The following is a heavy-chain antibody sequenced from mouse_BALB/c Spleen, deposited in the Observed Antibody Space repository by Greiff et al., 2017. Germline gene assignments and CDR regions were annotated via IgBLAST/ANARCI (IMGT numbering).Heavy chain of an antibody. V-gene: IGHV2-9*02. Sequence: QVQLKQSGPGLVAPSQSLSITCTVSGFSLTSYGVHWVRQPPGKGLEWLGVIWAGGSTNYNSALMSRLSISKDNSKSQVFLKMNSLQTDDTAMYYCARDPLYGNYEVYYYAMDYWGQGTSVTVSS. CDR2: IWAGGST. CDR3: ARDPLYGNYEVYYYAMDY. CDR1: GFSLTSYG. J-gene: IGHJ4*01. D-gene: IGHD2-1*01.